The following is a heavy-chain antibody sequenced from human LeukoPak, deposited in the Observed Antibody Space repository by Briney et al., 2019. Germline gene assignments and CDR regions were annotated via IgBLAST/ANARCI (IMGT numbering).Heavy chain of an antibody. CDR3: AKDRRYFDWLYGMDV. CDR1: GFTFSSYG. V-gene: IGHV3-30*18. Sequence: PGGSLRLSCAASGFTFSSYGMYWVRQAPGKGLEWVAVISYDGSNKYYADSVKGRFTISRDNSKNTLYLQMNSLRAEDTAVYYCAKDRRYFDWLYGMDVWGQGTTVTVSS. J-gene: IGHJ6*02. CDR2: ISYDGSNK. D-gene: IGHD3-9*01.